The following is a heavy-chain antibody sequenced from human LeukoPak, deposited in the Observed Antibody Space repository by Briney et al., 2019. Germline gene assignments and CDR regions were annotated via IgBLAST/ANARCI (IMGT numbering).Heavy chain of an antibody. D-gene: IGHD6-13*01. CDR3: AKGHIAAAGNLPHYFDY. V-gene: IGHV3-23*01. J-gene: IGHJ4*02. Sequence: GGSLRLSCAASGFTFSSYAMSWVRQAPGKGLEWVSAISGSGGSTYYADSVKGRFTISRDNSKNTLYLQMNSLRAEDTAVYYCAKGHIAAAGNLPHYFDYWGQGTLVTVSS. CDR1: GFTFSSYA. CDR2: ISGSGGST.